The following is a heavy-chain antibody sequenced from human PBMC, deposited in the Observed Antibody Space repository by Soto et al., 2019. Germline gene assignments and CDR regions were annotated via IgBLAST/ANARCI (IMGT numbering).Heavy chain of an antibody. CDR2: IYWDDDK. Sequence: QITLKESGPTLVKPTQTLTLTCTFSGFSLSTNGVGVGWIRQPPGKALEWLALIYWDDDKHYSPSLKSRLTIXXDTSKKQVVRTMTNMDPVDTGTYYCAHVEAPLTKVWGQGTLVTVSA. CDR3: AHVEAPLTKV. V-gene: IGHV2-5*02. D-gene: IGHD4-4*01. CDR1: GFSLSTNGVG. J-gene: IGHJ4*02.